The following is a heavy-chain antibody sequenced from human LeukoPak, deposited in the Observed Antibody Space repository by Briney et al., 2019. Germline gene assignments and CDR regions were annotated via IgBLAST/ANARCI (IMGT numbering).Heavy chain of an antibody. Sequence: GSLRLSCAASGFTFCSYEMNWVRQAAGKGLEWVSYISSSGSTIYYADSVKGRFTISRDNAKNSLYLQINSLRAEDTAVYYCARDLGYGMDVWGQGTTVTVSS. CDR1: GFTFCSYE. CDR2: ISSSGSTI. V-gene: IGHV3-48*03. J-gene: IGHJ6*02. CDR3: ARDLGYGMDV.